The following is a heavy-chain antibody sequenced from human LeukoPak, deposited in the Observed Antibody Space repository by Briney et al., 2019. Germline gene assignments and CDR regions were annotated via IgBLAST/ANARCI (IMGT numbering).Heavy chain of an antibody. V-gene: IGHV1-8*01. CDR2: MNPNSGNT. D-gene: IGHD2-2*01. CDR3: ARAQGILGYCSSTSCYYYYDYGMDV. CDR1: GYTFTSYD. Sequence: ASVKVSCKASGYTFTSYDINWVRQATGQGLEWMGWMNPNSGNTGYAQKFQGRVTMTRNTSISTAYMELSSLRSEDTAVYYCARAQGILGYCSSTSCYYYYDYGMDVWGQGTTVTVSS. J-gene: IGHJ6*02.